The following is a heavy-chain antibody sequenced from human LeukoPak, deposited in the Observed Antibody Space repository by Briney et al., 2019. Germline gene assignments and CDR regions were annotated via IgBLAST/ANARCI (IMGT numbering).Heavy chain of an antibody. V-gene: IGHV4-59*12. CDR3: ARDLRRGDPFDY. CDR2: IYYSGST. CDR1: GGSISSYY. D-gene: IGHD2-21*02. Sequence: PSETLSLTCTVSGGSISSYYWSWIRQRPGKGLEWIGYIYYSGSTNYNPSLKSRVTISVDTSKNQFSLKLSSVTAADTAVYHCARDLRRGDPFDYWGQGTLVTVSS. J-gene: IGHJ4*02.